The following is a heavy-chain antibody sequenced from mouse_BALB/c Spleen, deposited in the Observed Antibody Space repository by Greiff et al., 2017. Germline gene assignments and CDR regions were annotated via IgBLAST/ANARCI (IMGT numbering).Heavy chain of an antibody. D-gene: IGHD2-10*01. Sequence: VQLKESGPGLMAPSQSLSITCTVSGFSLTSYGVHWVRQPPGKGLEWLGVIWAGGSTNYNSALMSRLSISKDNSKSQVFLKMNSLQTDDTAMYYCARAYYGNYEDAMDYWGQGTSVTVSS. V-gene: IGHV2-9*02. CDR3: ARAYYGNYEDAMDY. CDR1: GFSLTSYG. J-gene: IGHJ4*01. CDR2: IWAGGST.